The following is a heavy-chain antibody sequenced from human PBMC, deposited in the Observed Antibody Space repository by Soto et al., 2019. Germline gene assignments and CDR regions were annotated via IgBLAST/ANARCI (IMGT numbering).Heavy chain of an antibody. Sequence: GGSLRLSCVGSEFTFSSYSMHWLRQAPGKGLEWLAIISCDGKNQDYRKSLKGRFTISRDNSNNTLYLQMNNLSPEDTAVYYCAKDRYVRGGWPKFCCFDCWGQGTLVTVSS. D-gene: IGHD6-19*01. J-gene: IGHJ4*02. CDR1: EFTFSSYS. V-gene: IGHV3-30*18. CDR3: AKDRYVRGGWPKFCCFDC. CDR2: ISCDGKNQ.